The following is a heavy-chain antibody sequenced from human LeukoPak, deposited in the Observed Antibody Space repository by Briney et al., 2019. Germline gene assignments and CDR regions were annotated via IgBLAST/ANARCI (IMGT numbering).Heavy chain of an antibody. D-gene: IGHD1-26*01. V-gene: IGHV3-74*01. CDR1: GFTFSSYW. CDR3: AKVILVEGATTGFDY. Sequence: TGGSLRLSCAVSGFTFSSYWMHWVRQAPGKGLVWVSRIDRDGSRINYADSVKGRFTISRDNGKNTLFLQMNSLRAEDAAVYYCAKVILVEGATTGFDYWGQGTLVTVSS. J-gene: IGHJ4*02. CDR2: IDRDGSRI.